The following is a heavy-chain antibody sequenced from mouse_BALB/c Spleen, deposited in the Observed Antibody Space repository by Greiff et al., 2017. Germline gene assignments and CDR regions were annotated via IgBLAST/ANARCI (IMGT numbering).Heavy chain of an antibody. CDR1: GFNIKDTY. Sequence: VQLQQSGAELVKPGASVKLSCTASGFNIKDTYMHWVKQRPEQGLEWIGRIDPANGNTKYDPKFQGKATITADTSSNTAYLQLSSLTSEDTAVYYCAPLATDTSFAYWGQGTLVTVSA. V-gene: IGHV14-3*02. D-gene: IGHD1-2*01. CDR2: IDPANGNT. CDR3: APLATDTSFAY. J-gene: IGHJ3*01.